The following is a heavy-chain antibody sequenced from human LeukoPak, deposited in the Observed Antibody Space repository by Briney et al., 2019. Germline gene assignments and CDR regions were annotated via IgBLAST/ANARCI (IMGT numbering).Heavy chain of an antibody. CDR3: ARGLISYDSSGYSDY. Sequence: GASVKVSCKASGYTFTSYGISWVRQAPGQGLEWMGWISACNGNTNYAQKLQGRVTMTTDTSTSTAYMELRSLRSDDTAVYYCARGLISYDSSGYSDYWGQGTLVTVSS. D-gene: IGHD3-22*01. J-gene: IGHJ4*02. V-gene: IGHV1-18*01. CDR2: ISACNGNT. CDR1: GYTFTSYG.